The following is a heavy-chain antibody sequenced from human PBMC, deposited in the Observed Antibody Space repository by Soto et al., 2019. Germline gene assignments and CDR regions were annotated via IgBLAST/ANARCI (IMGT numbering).Heavy chain of an antibody. CDR2: IKSKIDGGTT. D-gene: IGHD4-4*01. V-gene: IGHV3-15*01. Sequence: GGSLRLSCAGSGCTFSNAWMTWVRQAPGKGLEWVGRIKSKIDGGTTDYAAPVKGRFTISRDDSKNTLYLQMNGLKTEDTAVYYCPPQHGYSNETYYYYYGMDVWGQGTTVTVSS. CDR3: PPQHGYSNETYYYYYGMDV. CDR1: GCTFSNAW. J-gene: IGHJ6*02.